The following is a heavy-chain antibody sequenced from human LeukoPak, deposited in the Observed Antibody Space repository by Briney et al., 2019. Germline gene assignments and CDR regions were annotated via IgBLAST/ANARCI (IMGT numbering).Heavy chain of an antibody. CDR1: GGSISSYY. J-gene: IGHJ5*02. V-gene: IGHV4-59*01. Sequence: SETLSLTCTVSGGSISSYYWSWIGQPPGEGLEWIGYIYYSGSTNYNPSLKSRVTISVDTSKNQFSLKLSSVTAADTAVYYCARVLYGDHKAGWFDPWGQGTLVTVSS. D-gene: IGHD4-17*01. CDR2: IYYSGST. CDR3: ARVLYGDHKAGWFDP.